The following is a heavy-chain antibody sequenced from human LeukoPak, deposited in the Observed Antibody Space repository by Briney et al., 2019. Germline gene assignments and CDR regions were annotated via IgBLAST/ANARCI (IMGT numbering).Heavy chain of an antibody. CDR2: ISSSGSTI. V-gene: IGHV3-11*01. D-gene: IGHD1-26*01. Sequence: GGSLRLSCAASGFTFSDYYMSGVRQAPGEGVEGGSYISSSGSTIYYADSVTGPFTISRDNAKNSLYLQMHSLRAEDTAVYYCARSWELQDWFDLWGQGTLVTVSS. J-gene: IGHJ5*02. CDR1: GFTFSDYY. CDR3: ARSWELQDWFDL.